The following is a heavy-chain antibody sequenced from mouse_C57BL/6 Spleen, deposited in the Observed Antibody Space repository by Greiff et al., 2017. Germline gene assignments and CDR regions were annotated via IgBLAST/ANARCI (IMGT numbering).Heavy chain of an antibody. V-gene: IGHV5-9-1*02. D-gene: IGHD1-1*01. CDR1: GFTFSSYA. Sequence: EVKLMESGEGLVKPGGSLKLSCAASGFTFSSYAMSWVRQTPEKRLEWVAYISSGGDYIYYADTVKGRFTISRDNARNTLYLQMSSLKSEDTAMYYCTRGPYGSSYYAMDYWGQGTSVTVSS. J-gene: IGHJ4*01. CDR3: TRGPYGSSYYAMDY. CDR2: ISSGGDYI.